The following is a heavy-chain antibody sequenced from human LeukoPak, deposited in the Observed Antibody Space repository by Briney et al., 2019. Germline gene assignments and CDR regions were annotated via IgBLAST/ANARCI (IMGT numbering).Heavy chain of an antibody. CDR3: AGDLDWILFDY. CDR2: IRPEGTTT. Sequence: PGGSLRLSCAASEFTFSTYWMHWVRQAPGKGLVWVSRIRPEGTTTAYADSVKGRFTISRDNAKNTLFLQMNSLSAEDTAVYYCAGDLDWILFDYWGQGTLVTVSS. J-gene: IGHJ4*02. CDR1: EFTFSTYW. D-gene: IGHD3-9*01. V-gene: IGHV3-74*03.